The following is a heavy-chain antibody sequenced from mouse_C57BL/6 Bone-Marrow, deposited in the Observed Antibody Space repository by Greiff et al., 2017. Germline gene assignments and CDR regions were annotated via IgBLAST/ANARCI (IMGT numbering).Heavy chain of an antibody. D-gene: IGHD3-3*01. J-gene: IGHJ2*01. CDR2: IDPENGDT. Sequence: VQLQQSGAELVRPGASVKLSCTASGFNIKDDYMHWVKQRPEQGLEWIGCIDPENGDTEYASKFQGKATITADTSSNTAYLQLSSLTSEDTAVYYCTTEGFFDYWGQGTTLTVSS. CDR3: TTEGFFDY. CDR1: GFNIKDDY. V-gene: IGHV14-4*01.